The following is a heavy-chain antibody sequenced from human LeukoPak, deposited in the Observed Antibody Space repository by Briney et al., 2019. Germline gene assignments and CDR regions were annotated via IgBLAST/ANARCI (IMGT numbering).Heavy chain of an antibody. CDR1: GFTFSVYS. J-gene: IGHJ4*02. V-gene: IGHV3-48*04. CDR3: ARDQPSVGWGFDS. D-gene: IGHD2-15*01. Sequence: PGGSLRLSCAASGFTFSVYSMNWVRHTPGRGLEWVANINGRGITIHYADSFKGRFTISRDNTKNSLDLQMSNLRAEDTGLYYCARDQPSVGWGFDSWGRGTRVIVSS. CDR2: INGRGITI.